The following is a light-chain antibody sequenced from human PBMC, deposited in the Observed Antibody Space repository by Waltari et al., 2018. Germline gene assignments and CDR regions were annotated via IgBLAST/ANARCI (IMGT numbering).Light chain of an antibody. J-gene: IGKJ4*01. V-gene: IGKV3-15*01. CDR1: QTIVDN. CDR3: QQYRHWPLA. CDR2: AAS. Sequence: ETVMTQSPDTLSVSPGERVTLSCRASQTIVDNLAWYQQRPGQPPRLLIYAASTRATGVPARFSGGGSGTEFTLTISSLQSEDFAVYYCQQYRHWPLAFGGGTKVEI.